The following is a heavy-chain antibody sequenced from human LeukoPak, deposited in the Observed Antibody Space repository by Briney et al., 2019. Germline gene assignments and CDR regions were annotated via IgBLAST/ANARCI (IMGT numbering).Heavy chain of an antibody. CDR1: GFTFSNHA. CDR3: AKNISGWLAY. Sequence: PGGSLRLSCAASGFTFSNHAMSWVRQAPGKGLEWVAFIRYDGSNKYYADSVKGRFTISRDNSKNTLYLQMNSLRAEDTAVYYCAKNISGWLAYWGQGTLVTVSS. V-gene: IGHV3-30*02. D-gene: IGHD6-19*01. CDR2: IRYDGSNK. J-gene: IGHJ4*02.